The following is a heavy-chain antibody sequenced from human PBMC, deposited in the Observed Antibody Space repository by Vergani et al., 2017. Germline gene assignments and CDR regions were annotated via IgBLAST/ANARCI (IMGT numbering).Heavy chain of an antibody. CDR2: ISGSSIYI. CDR1: GFTFSTYS. J-gene: IGHJ4*02. CDR3: ARDPGYCSGGSCYVEEGGDY. Sequence: VQLVESGGGVVQRGGSLRLSCAASGFTFSTYSLNWVRQAPGKGLEWVSSISGSSIYIYYADSVKGRFTISRDNAKNSLYLQMNSLRAEDTAVYYCARDPGYCSGGSCYVEEGGDYWGQGTLVTVSS. V-gene: IGHV3-21*02. D-gene: IGHD2-15*01.